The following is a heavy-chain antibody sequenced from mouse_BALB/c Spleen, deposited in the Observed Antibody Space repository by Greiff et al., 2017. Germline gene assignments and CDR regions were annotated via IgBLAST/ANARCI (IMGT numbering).Heavy chain of an antibody. D-gene: IGHD4-1*01. V-gene: IGHV1-7*01. CDR1: GYTFTSYW. J-gene: IGHJ4*01. CDR2: INPSTGYT. Sequence: QVQLKESGAELAKPGASVKMSCKASGYTFTSYWMHWVKQRPGQGLEWIGYINPSTGYTEYNQKFKDKATLTADKSSSTAYMQLSSLTSEDSAVYYCARSWDYAMDYWGQGTSVTVSS. CDR3: ARSWDYAMDY.